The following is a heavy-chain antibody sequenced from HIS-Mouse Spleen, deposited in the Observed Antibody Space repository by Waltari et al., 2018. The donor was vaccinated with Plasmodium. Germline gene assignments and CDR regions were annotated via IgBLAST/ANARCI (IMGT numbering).Heavy chain of an antibody. CDR2: IKQEGSEK. CDR3: ASSWYWYFDL. Sequence: EVQLVESGGGLVQPGGSLSLSCAASGFNFSSYWMSWVRQAPGKGLEWVANIKQEGSEKYYVDSVKGRFTISRDNAKNSLYLQMNSLRAEDTAVYYCASSWYWYFDLWGRGTLVTVSS. D-gene: IGHD6-13*01. V-gene: IGHV3-7*01. CDR1: GFNFSSYW. J-gene: IGHJ2*01.